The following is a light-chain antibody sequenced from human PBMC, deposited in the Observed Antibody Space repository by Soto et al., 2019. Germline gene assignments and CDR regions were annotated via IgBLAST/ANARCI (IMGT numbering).Light chain of an antibody. J-gene: IGKJ4*01. CDR3: QQYGSSPLT. V-gene: IGKV3-20*01. CDR2: GAS. CDR1: QSVSSSY. Sequence: EIVLTQSPGTLSLSPGERATLSCRASQSVSSSYLAWYQQKHGQAXRLXIYGASSRATGIPDRFSGSGSGTDLTITISRLEPEDCEVYDCQQYGSSPLTFGGGTKVDIK.